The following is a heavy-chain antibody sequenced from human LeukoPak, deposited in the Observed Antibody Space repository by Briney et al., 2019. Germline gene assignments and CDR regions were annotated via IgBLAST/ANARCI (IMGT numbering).Heavy chain of an antibody. D-gene: IGHD5-12*01. J-gene: IGHJ5*02. V-gene: IGHV4-59*01. CDR3: TRGAGWLIDL. CDR1: DDSTRAYY. CDR2: FHNSGAS. Sequence: SQTLCLSCTVSDDSTRAYYGGCIRGSPGQGLEWMGYFHNSGASTYNPSHKSRVHISADTSKNQFSLKLHCLTPADTGVYYCTRGAGWLIDLWGQGIRVSVSS.